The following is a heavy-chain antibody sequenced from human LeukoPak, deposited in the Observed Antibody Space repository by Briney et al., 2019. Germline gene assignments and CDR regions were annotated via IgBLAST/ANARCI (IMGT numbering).Heavy chain of an antibody. Sequence: SVKVSCKASGGTFSSYTISWVRQAPGQGLEWMGGIIPIFGTANYAQKFQGRVTITTDESTSTAYMELSSLRSEDTAVYYCARGPYYYYYMDVWGKGTTVTVSS. J-gene: IGHJ6*03. V-gene: IGHV1-69*05. CDR1: GGTFSSYT. CDR3: ARGPYYYYYMDV. CDR2: IIPIFGTA.